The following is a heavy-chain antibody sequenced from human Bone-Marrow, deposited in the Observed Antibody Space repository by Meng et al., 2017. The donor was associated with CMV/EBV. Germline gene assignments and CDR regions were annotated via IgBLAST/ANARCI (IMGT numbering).Heavy chain of an antibody. Sequence: SSVKVSCKGSRGTFSRYPVSWVRQAPGQGLEWMGGILPIFGTPNYTQRLRGRVTITTDDSTGAVYMELRSLRSEDTAVYYCARGGGKNSNYDLYFDLWGRGTLVPVSS. J-gene: IGHJ2*01. CDR1: RGTFSRYP. V-gene: IGHV1-69*05. D-gene: IGHD1-7*01. CDR2: ILPIFGTP. CDR3: ARGGGKNSNYDLYFDL.